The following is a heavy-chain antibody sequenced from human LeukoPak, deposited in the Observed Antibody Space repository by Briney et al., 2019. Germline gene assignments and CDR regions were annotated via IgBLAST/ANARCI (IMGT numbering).Heavy chain of an antibody. Sequence: GGSLRLSCAASGFTFSSYAMSWVRQPPGKGLEWVSAITGSGGSTYYTDSVKGRFTISRDNSKNTLYLQMNSLRPEDTAVYYCAKDLLTMIAVVPKEIFDYWGQGTLVTVSS. V-gene: IGHV3-23*01. CDR2: ITGSGGST. J-gene: IGHJ4*02. D-gene: IGHD3-22*01. CDR3: AKDLLTMIAVVPKEIFDY. CDR1: GFTFSSYA.